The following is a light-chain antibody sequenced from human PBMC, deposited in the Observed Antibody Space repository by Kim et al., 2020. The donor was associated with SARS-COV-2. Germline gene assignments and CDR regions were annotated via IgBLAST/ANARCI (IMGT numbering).Light chain of an antibody. Sequence: ASVGERVTITCRASQSISSYLNWYQQKPGKAPKVLIFAASSLQSGVPSRFSGSGSGTDFTLTISSLQPEDFATYYCQQSYTTPRTFGQGTKVDIK. CDR2: AAS. J-gene: IGKJ1*01. V-gene: IGKV1-39*01. CDR1: QSISSY. CDR3: QQSYTTPRT.